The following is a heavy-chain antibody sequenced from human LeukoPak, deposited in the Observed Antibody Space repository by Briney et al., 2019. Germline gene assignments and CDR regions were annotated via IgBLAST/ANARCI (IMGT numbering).Heavy chain of an antibody. CDR3: ASTGIAARYYFDY. CDR1: GGSISSGSYY. D-gene: IGHD6-6*01. J-gene: IGHJ4*02. Sequence: SETLSLTCTVSGGSISSGSYYWSWIRQPAGKGLEWIGRIYASGSTNYNPSLKSRVTISVDTSKNQFSLKLSSVTAADTAVYYCASTGIAARYYFDYWGQGTLVTVSS. CDR2: IYASGST. V-gene: IGHV4-61*02.